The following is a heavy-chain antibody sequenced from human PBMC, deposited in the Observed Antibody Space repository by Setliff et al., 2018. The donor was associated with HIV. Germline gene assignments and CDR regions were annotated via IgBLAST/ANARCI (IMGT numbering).Heavy chain of an antibody. D-gene: IGHD1-26*01. V-gene: IGHV4-34*01. CDR2: ISHSGST. J-gene: IGHJ6*03. CDR3: ARGREVKRDTYYDYFYMDV. CDR1: GESFTDYF. Sequence: SETLSLTCAVYGESFTDYFWTRIRQSPGRGLEWLGEISHSGSTKQNPSLKSRFNVSVDTSKNQFSLRMNSLTAADTAVYYCARGREVKRDTYYDYFYMDVWSRGTAVTVSS.